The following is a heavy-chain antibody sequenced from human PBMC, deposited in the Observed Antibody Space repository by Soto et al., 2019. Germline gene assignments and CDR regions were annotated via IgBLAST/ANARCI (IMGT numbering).Heavy chain of an antibody. V-gene: IGHV3-74*01. Sequence: GGSLRLSCAASGLTFSSYWMHWVRQGPGKGLVWVSRINSDGSSATYADSVKGRFTISRDNAKNTLYLQMNNLRAEDTAVYYRATLIPSNWGLGTLVTVSS. CDR2: INSDGSSA. D-gene: IGHD2-2*02. J-gene: IGHJ4*02. CDR1: GLTFSSYW. CDR3: ATLIPSN.